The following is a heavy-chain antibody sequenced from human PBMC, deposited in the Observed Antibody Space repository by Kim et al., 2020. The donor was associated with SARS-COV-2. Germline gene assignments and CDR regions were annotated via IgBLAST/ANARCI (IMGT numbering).Heavy chain of an antibody. CDR1: GGTFSSYA. J-gene: IGHJ6*02. CDR3: ARDRRYCSSTSCSTGYYYGMDV. CDR2: IIPIFGTA. Sequence: SVKVSCKASGGTFSSYAISWVRQAPGQGLEWMGGIIPIFGTANYAQKFQGRVTITADESTSTAYMELSSLRSEDTAVYYCARDRRYCSSTSCSTGYYYGMDVWGQGTTVTVSS. V-gene: IGHV1-69*13. D-gene: IGHD2-2*01.